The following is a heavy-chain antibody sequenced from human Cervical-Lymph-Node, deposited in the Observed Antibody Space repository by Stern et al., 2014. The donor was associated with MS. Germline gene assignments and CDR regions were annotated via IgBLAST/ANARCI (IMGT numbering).Heavy chain of an antibody. V-gene: IGHV1-46*01. CDR1: GYTFTSYY. CDR2: INPSGGST. J-gene: IGHJ6*02. Sequence: QVQLVQSGAEVKKPGASVKVSCKASGYTFTSYYMHWVRQAPGQGLEWMGIINPSGGSTSYAQKFQGRVTMTRDTSTSTVYMELSSLRSEDTAVYYCASPRAGYYYYYGMDVWGQGTTVTVSS. CDR3: ASPRAGYYYYYGMDV.